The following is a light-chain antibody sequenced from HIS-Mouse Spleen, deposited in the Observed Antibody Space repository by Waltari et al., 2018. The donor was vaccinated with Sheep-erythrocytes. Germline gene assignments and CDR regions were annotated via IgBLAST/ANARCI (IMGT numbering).Light chain of an antibody. CDR1: QSISSY. J-gene: IGKJ3*01. V-gene: IGKV1-39*01. CDR3: QQSYSTPQFT. Sequence: DIQMTQSPSSLSASVGDRVTITCRASQSISSYVNWYQQKPGKAPKLLVYAASSLQSGVPSRFSGSGSRTDFTLTISSLQPEDFATYYCQQSYSTPQFTFGPGTKVDIK. CDR2: AAS.